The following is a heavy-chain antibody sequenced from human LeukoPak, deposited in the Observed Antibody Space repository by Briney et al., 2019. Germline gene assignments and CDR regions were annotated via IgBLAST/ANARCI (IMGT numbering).Heavy chain of an antibody. V-gene: IGHV1-69*05. CDR2: IIPIFGTA. CDR1: GGTFSGYA. CDR3: ARGLTTFGGVSGVFDY. D-gene: IGHD3-16*01. J-gene: IGHJ4*02. Sequence: ASVKVSCKASGGTFSGYAISWVRQAPGQGLEWMGRIIPIFGTANYAQKFQGRVTITTDESTSTAYMELSSLRSEDTAVYYCARGLTTFGGVSGVFDYWGQGTLVTVSS.